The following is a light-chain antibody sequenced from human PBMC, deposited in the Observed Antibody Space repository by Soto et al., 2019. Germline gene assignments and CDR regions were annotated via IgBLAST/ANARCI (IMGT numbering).Light chain of an antibody. J-gene: IGLJ2*01. V-gene: IGLV2-8*01. CDR2: EVS. CDR1: SSDVGGYNY. Sequence: QSVLTQPPSASGSPGHSVTISCTGTSSDVGGYNYVSWYQQHPGKAHQLMIYEVSRRPSGVPDRFSSSKSGNTASLTVSGLQAEDEADYYCSSYAGSNNLLFGGGTKVTVL. CDR3: SSYAGSNNLL.